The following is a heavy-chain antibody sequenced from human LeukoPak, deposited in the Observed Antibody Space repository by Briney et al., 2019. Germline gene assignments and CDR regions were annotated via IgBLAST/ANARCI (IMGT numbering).Heavy chain of an antibody. V-gene: IGHV3-21*01. CDR3: ARPLDYYGTTPDY. CDR1: GFTFSSYS. D-gene: IGHD3-10*01. J-gene: IGHJ4*02. CDR2: ISSGNTYI. Sequence: GGSLRLSCAASGFTFSSYSMNWVRQAPGKGLEWVSSISSGNTYIYYADSVKGRFTISRDNAKNSLYLQMNSLRAEDTAVYYCARPLDYYGTTPDYWGQGTLVTVSS.